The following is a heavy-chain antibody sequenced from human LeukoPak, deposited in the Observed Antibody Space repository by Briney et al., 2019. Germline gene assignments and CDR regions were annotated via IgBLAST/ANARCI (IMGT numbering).Heavy chain of an antibody. CDR3: AKDSRSYAIDF. CDR2: ISDDGRKR. CDR1: RFTFSTYG. V-gene: IGHV3-30*18. J-gene: IGHJ4*02. Sequence: AGGSLRLSCAASRFTFSTYGMYWVRQAPGKGLEWVALISDDGRKRYYADSVKGRFTISRDNCKNTVHLQMDSLNTEDTAMYHCAKDSRSYAIDFWGQGTLVTVSS. D-gene: IGHD3-16*01.